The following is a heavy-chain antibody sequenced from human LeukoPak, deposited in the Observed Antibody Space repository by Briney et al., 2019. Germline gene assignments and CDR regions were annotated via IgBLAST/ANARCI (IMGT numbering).Heavy chain of an antibody. J-gene: IGHJ5*02. V-gene: IGHV3-7*01. CDR3: ARVARIAAPYNWFDP. D-gene: IGHD6-6*01. CDR1: GFTFSSYW. Sequence: PGGSLRLSCAASGFTFSSYWMSWVRQAPGKGLEWVANIKQDGSEKYYVDSVKGRFTISRDNAKNSLYLQMNSLRAEDTAVYYCARVARIAAPYNWFDPWGQGTLVTVSS. CDR2: IKQDGSEK.